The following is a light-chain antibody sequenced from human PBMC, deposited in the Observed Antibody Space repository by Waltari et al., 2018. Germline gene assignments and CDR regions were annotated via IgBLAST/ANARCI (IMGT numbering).Light chain of an antibody. CDR2: EIS. CDR1: NSNVDILHL. Sequence: QSALTQPASVSGSPGQSITISCTAVNSNVDILHLVSWYQHHPGRNPRLLIYEISQRPSGISNRFSGSNSGNTASLTISGLQPEDEADYFCCSFAGYGIYVFGSGTQVSVL. J-gene: IGLJ1*01. V-gene: IGLV2-23*02. CDR3: CSFAGYGIYV.